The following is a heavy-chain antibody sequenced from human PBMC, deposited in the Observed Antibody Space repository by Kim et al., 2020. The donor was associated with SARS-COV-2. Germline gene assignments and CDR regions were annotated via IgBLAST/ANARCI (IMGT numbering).Heavy chain of an antibody. Sequence: GGSLILSCAASGFTFSSYGMHWVRQAPGKGLEWVAVISYDGSNKYYADSVKGRFTISRDNSKNTLYLQMNSLRAEDTAVYYCAKLGTTVTTYGMDVWGQGTTVTVSS. V-gene: IGHV3-30*18. CDR2: ISYDGSNK. CDR1: GFTFSSYG. D-gene: IGHD4-17*01. J-gene: IGHJ6*02. CDR3: AKLGTTVTTYGMDV.